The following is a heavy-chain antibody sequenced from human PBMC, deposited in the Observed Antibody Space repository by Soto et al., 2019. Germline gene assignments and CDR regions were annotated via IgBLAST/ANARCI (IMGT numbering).Heavy chain of an antibody. CDR2: ISSSSYI. D-gene: IGHD3-3*01. CDR3: ARGETYYDFWSGLFDY. Sequence: GGSLRLSCAASGFTFSSYSMNWVRQAPGKGLEWVSSISSSSYIYYADSVKGRFTISRDNAKNSLYLQMNSLRAEDTAVYYCARGETYYDFWSGLFDYWGQGTLVTVSS. V-gene: IGHV3-21*01. J-gene: IGHJ4*02. CDR1: GFTFSSYS.